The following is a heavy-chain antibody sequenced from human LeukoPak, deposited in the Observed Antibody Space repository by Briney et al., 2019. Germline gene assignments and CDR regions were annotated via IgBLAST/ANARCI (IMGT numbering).Heavy chain of an antibody. V-gene: IGHV3-30*18. CDR2: ISYDGSNK. D-gene: IGHD6-13*01. Sequence: PGRSLRLSCAASGFTFSSYGMHWVRQAPGKGLEWVAVISYDGSNKYYADSVKGRFTISRDNSKNTLYLQMNSLRAEDTAVYYCAKMTLQAAATWYFDYWGQGTLVTVSS. CDR3: AKMTLQAAATWYFDY. CDR1: GFTFSSYG. J-gene: IGHJ4*02.